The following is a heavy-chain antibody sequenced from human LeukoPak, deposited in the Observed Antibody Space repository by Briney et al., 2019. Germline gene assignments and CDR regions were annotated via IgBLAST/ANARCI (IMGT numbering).Heavy chain of an antibody. Sequence: GGSLRLSCAESGFSFSVFWMHWVRQVPGKGLVWVSRIRSDGSTTDYADSVKGRFTISRDNAKNTLYLQMNSLRVEDTAVYYCTRDWRHRALGHGGQGTLVTVSS. J-gene: IGHJ4*02. D-gene: IGHD3-3*01. V-gene: IGHV3-74*01. CDR3: TRDWRHRALGH. CDR1: GFSFSVFW. CDR2: IRSDGSTT.